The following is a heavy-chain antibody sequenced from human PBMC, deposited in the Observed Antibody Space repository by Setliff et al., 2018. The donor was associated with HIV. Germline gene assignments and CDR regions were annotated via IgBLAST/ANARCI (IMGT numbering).Heavy chain of an antibody. CDR3: ARQLSNSLDY. V-gene: IGHV1-2*02. CDR1: GYTFTDYF. Sequence: ASVKVSCETSGYTFTDYFIHWVRRAPGQGLEWMGWISPNNGDTNYAQKFQGRVTMTRDTSISTAYMELSRLRSDDTAVYYCARQLSNSLDYWGQGTLVTVSS. D-gene: IGHD6-6*01. J-gene: IGHJ4*02. CDR2: ISPNNGDT.